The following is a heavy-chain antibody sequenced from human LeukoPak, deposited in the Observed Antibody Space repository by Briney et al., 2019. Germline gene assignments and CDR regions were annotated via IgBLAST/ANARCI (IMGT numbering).Heavy chain of an antibody. CDR2: INWKSNDI. CDR3: VKDWKGYYYYMDV. D-gene: IGHD1-1*01. CDR1: GFLFDGYA. J-gene: IGHJ6*03. Sequence: GGSLRLSCAASGFLFDGYAMHWVRQAPGKGLEWVAGINWKSNDINYGDSVKCRFTISRDNAKKSLYLEMNSLRPEDTALYYCVKDWKGYYYYMDVWGKGTTVTVSS. V-gene: IGHV3-9*01.